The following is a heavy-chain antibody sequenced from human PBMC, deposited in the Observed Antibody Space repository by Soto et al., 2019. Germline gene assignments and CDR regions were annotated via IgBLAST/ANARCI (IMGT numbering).Heavy chain of an antibody. J-gene: IGHJ5*02. Sequence: GGSLRLSCAASGFTFSSYWMSWVRQAPGKGLEWVANIKQDGSEKYYVDSVEGRFTISRDNAKNSLYLQMNSLRAEDTAVYYCARDPPNHSGYAQPWFDPWGQGTLVTVSS. CDR1: GFTFSSYW. CDR2: IKQDGSEK. V-gene: IGHV3-7*03. D-gene: IGHD5-12*01. CDR3: ARDPPNHSGYAQPWFDP.